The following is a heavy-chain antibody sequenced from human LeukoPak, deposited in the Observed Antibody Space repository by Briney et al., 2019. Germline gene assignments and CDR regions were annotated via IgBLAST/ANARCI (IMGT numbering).Heavy chain of an antibody. Sequence: SETLSLTCAVYGGSFSGYYWSWIRQPPGKGLEWIGEINHSGSTNYNPSLKSRVTISVDTSKNQFSLKLSSVTAADTAVYYCARGRRITYDTSGYYFNYWGQGTLVTVSS. CDR1: GGSFSGYY. D-gene: IGHD3-22*01. V-gene: IGHV4-34*01. J-gene: IGHJ4*02. CDR3: ARGRRITYDTSGYYFNY. CDR2: INHSGST.